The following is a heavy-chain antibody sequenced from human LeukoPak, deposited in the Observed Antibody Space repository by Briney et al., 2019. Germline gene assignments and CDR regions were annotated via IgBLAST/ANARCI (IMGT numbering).Heavy chain of an antibody. CDR2: TYYSGNT. V-gene: IGHV4-59*01. D-gene: IGHD3-22*01. Sequence: PSETLSLTCTVSGGSMSEYYWSWIRQPPGKGLEWIGYTYYSGNTNYNPSLKSRVTISVDTSKNQFSLKVNSVTTADTALYYCARVFRDSSGYPFDSWGQGTLVTVSS. CDR3: ARVFRDSSGYPFDS. J-gene: IGHJ4*02. CDR1: GGSMSEYY.